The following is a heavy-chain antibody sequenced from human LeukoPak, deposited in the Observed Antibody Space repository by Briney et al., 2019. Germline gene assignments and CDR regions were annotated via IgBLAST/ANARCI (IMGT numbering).Heavy chain of an antibody. J-gene: IGHJ4*02. CDR1: GGSFSGYY. CDR3: ATTAARELPNLDY. CDR2: INHSGST. V-gene: IGHV4-34*01. Sequence: PSETLSLTCAVYGGSFSGYYWSWIRQPPGKGLEWIGEINHSGSTNYNPSLKSRVTISVETSKNQFSLKLSSVTAADTAVYYCATTAARELPNLDYWGQGTLVTVSS. D-gene: IGHD1-26*01.